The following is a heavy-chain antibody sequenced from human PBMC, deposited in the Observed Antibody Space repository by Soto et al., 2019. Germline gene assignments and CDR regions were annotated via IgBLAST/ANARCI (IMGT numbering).Heavy chain of an antibody. Sequence: GESQKISCEASGYKFTTYWIGWVRQMPGKGLEWMGIIYPGDSETRYNPSFQGHVTISADKSNNTTYLQWSSLKASDTATYYCARHLGVAVAGTRWYFDLWGRGTLVTVSS. D-gene: IGHD6-19*01. CDR2: IYPGDSET. V-gene: IGHV5-51*01. J-gene: IGHJ2*01. CDR1: GYKFTTYW. CDR3: ARHLGVAVAGTRWYFDL.